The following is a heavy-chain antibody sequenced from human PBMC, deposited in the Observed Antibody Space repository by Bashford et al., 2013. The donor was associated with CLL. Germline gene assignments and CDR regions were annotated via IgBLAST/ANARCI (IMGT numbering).Heavy chain of an antibody. CDR2: IFDSGST. Sequence: SETLSLTCAVYDGSFSGYYWSWIRQPPGKGLEWIGEIFDSGSTNNNPSLKSRVTISVDTSKKQFSLKLSSVTAADTAIYYCARRLSLGKYWYLDLSGPWHPGHRLL. V-gene: IGHV4-34*12. CDR1: DGSFSGYY. CDR3: ARRLSLGKYWYLDL. J-gene: IGHJ2*01. D-gene: IGHD7-27*01.